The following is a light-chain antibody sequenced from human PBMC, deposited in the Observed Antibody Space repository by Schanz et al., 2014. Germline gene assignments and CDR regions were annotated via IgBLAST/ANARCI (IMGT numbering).Light chain of an antibody. CDR3: AAWDDSLSGWV. J-gene: IGLJ3*02. V-gene: IGLV2-11*01. CDR1: SSDVGGYDF. Sequence: QSVLTQPRSVSGSPGQSVTISCTGTSSDVGGYDFVSWYQQHPGKAPKLMIYDVSQRPSGVPDRFSGSKSGSTASLTISGLRSEDDADYYCAAWDDSLSGWVFGGGTKLTVL. CDR2: DVS.